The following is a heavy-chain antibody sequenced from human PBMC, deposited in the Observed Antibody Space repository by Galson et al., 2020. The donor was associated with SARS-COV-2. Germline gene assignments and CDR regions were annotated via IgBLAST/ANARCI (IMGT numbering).Heavy chain of an antibody. J-gene: IGHJ5*02. D-gene: IGHD3-16*01. CDR3: VRELGLGGVRAPGAP. CDR1: GFTFRSYE. CDR2: ISLSGRSI. V-gene: IGHV3-48*03. Sequence: GGSLRLSCAASGFTFRSYEMNWFRQAPGKGLEWVSYISLSGRSIYYADSVKGRFTIFRDDSKDSLYLQMNSLKVEDTAFDYCVRELGLGGVRAPGAPSRQGTLVIV.